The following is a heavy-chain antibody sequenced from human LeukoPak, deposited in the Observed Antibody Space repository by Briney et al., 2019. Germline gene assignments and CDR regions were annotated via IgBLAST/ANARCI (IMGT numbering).Heavy chain of an antibody. V-gene: IGHV3-48*01. CDR2: ISSSSSTI. D-gene: IGHD1-1*01. Sequence: PGGSLRLSCAASGFTFSSYSMNWVHQAPGKGLEWVSYISSSSSTIYYADSVKGRFTISRDNAKNSLYLQMNSLRAEDTAVYYCARAPVQLERHPSSFDYWGQGTLVTVSS. CDR1: GFTFSSYS. J-gene: IGHJ4*02. CDR3: ARAPVQLERHPSSFDY.